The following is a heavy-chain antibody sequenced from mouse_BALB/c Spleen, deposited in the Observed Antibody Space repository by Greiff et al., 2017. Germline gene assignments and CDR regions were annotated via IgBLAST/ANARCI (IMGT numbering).Heavy chain of an antibody. V-gene: IGHV3-2*02. CDR3: ARSDWAWFAY. CDR1: GYSITSDYA. Sequence: EVQLQQSGPGLVKPSQSLSLTCTVTGYSITSDYAWNWIRQFPGNKLEWMGYISYSGSTSYNPSLKSRISITRDTSKNQFFLQLNSVTTEDTATYYCARSDWAWFAYWGQGTLVTVSA. CDR2: ISYSGST. D-gene: IGHD4-1*01. J-gene: IGHJ3*01.